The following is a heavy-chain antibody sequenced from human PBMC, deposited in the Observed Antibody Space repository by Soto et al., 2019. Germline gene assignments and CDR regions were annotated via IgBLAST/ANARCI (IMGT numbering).Heavy chain of an antibody. D-gene: IGHD2-21*01. Sequence: EVQLVESGGGLVQPGESLRLSCAASGLTFRSYWMHWVRQAPGKGLVWVSRINTDGSVAMYVDSVKGRFAISRDNATNTPYLNMNSRRAEDTAVYYCGRDMQLWRIDSWGQGTLVTVSS. V-gene: IGHV3-74*03. CDR3: GRDMQLWRIDS. J-gene: IGHJ4*02. CDR2: INTDGSVA. CDR1: GLTFRSYW.